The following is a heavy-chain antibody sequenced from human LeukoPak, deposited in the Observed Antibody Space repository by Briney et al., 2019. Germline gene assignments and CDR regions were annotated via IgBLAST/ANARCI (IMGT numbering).Heavy chain of an antibody. V-gene: IGHV1-18*01. Sequence: ASVKVSCKASGYTFTSYGISWVRQAPGQGLEWMGWISAYNGNTNYAQKPQGRVTMTTDTSTSTAYMELRSLRSDDTAVYYCARGPSNGWLPNYFDYWGQGTLVTVSS. D-gene: IGHD3-22*01. CDR1: GYTFTSYG. CDR3: ARGPSNGWLPNYFDY. CDR2: ISAYNGNT. J-gene: IGHJ4*02.